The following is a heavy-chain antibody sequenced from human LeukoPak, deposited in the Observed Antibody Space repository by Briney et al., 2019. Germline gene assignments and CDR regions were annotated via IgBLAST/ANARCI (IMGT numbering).Heavy chain of an antibody. CDR1: GGSISSYY. CDR2: IYYSGST. V-gene: IGHV4-59*01. CDR3: ARDPQLWETGAFDI. J-gene: IGHJ3*02. Sequence: SETLSLTCTVSGGSISSYYWSWIRQPPGKGLEWIGYIYYSGSTNYNPSLKSRVTISVDTSKNQFSLKLSSVTAADTAVYYCARDPQLWETGAFDIWGQGTMVTVSS. D-gene: IGHD5-18*01.